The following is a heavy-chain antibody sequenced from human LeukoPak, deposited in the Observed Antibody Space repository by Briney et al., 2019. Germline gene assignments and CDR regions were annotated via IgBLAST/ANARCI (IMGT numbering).Heavy chain of an antibody. CDR3: VRDFDTITTAFLVH. Sequence: PGGSLRLSCAASGFTFRNYCMNWVGQAPGKGLEWVSSINTRTGHLYYADSVRGQFTISRDNARNSLYLQMDSLGAEDTAVYYCVRDFDTITTAFLVHWGQGTLVTVSS. J-gene: IGHJ4*02. V-gene: IGHV3-21*01. CDR1: GFTFRNYC. CDR2: INTRTGHL. D-gene: IGHD1-1*01.